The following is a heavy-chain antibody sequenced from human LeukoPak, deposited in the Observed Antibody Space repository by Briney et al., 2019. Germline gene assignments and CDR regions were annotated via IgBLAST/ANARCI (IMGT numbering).Heavy chain of an antibody. V-gene: IGHV3-30*01. Sequence: GGSMRLSCAASGFTFSSHAIHWVRQAPGKGLEWVAIISYDGSNKYYADSVKGRFTISRDNSKNTLFLQMNSLGAEDTSVYYCARGGSVSYYYYFYYMDVWGKGTTVTVSS. J-gene: IGHJ6*03. CDR3: ARGGSVSYYYYFYYMDV. CDR2: ISYDGSNK. D-gene: IGHD3-10*01. CDR1: GFTFSSHA.